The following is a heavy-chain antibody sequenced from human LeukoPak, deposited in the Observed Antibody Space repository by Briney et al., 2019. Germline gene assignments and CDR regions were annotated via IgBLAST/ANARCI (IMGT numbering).Heavy chain of an antibody. J-gene: IGHJ2*01. CDR1: GFTFRSYD. CDR3: ARAAYSSTWYSRYFDL. V-gene: IGHV3-13*01. D-gene: IGHD6-13*01. CDR2: IGTAGEI. Sequence: GGSLRLSCAASGFTFRSYDMHWVRHATGKGLEWVSGIGTAGEIYYPGSVKGRFTISRENANNSLYLQMNSLRAGDTAVYYCARAAYSSTWYSRYFDLWGRGTLVTVSS.